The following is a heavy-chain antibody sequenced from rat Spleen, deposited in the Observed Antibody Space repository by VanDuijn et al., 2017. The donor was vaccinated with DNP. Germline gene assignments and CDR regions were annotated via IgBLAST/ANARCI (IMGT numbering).Heavy chain of an antibody. Sequence: QVQLKESGPGLVQPSQTLSLTCSVSGFSLTTYGVSWVRQPPGKGLEWMGVIWKNGATRYNSALKSRLSFSKATSKSQVFLKLNRLQTEDTATYYCARDLIIRDTTSAMDAWGQGTSVTVSS. D-gene: IGHD4-3*01. CDR2: IWKNGAT. CDR3: ARDLIIRDTTSAMDA. V-gene: IGHV2-41*01. J-gene: IGHJ4*01. CDR1: GFSLTTYG.